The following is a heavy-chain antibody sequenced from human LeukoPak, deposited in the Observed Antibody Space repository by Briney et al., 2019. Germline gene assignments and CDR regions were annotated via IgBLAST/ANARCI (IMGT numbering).Heavy chain of an antibody. CDR2: INYSGST. CDR1: GGSVSSTTYY. V-gene: IGHV4-39*01. D-gene: IGHD3-10*01. J-gene: IGHJ4*02. CDR3: ARYVVYGSGKYYFDY. Sequence: SETRSLTCTVSGGSVSSTTYYWSWIRQPPGKGLEWIASINYSGSTYYNPSLKSRVTISVDTSENQFSLKLSSVTAADTAVYYCARYVVYGSGKYYFDYWGQGTLVTVSS.